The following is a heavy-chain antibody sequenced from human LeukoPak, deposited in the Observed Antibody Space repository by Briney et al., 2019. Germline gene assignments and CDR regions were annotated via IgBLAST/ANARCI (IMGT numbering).Heavy chain of an antibody. D-gene: IGHD2-15*01. V-gene: IGHV5-51*01. CDR1: GYSFTSYW. CDR2: IYPGDSDT. CDR3: ARVGYCSGGSCQRFDY. J-gene: IGHJ4*02. Sequence: GESLKISCKGSGYSFTSYWIGWVRRMPGKGLEWMGIIYPGDSDTRYSPSFQGQVTISADKSISTAYLQWSSLKASDTAMYYCARVGYCSGGSCQRFDYWGQGTLVTVSS.